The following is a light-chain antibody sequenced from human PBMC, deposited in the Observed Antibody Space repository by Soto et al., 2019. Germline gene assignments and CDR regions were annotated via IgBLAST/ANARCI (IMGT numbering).Light chain of an antibody. J-gene: IGKJ1*01. CDR1: QSVTSSD. V-gene: IGKV3-20*01. CDR2: GAS. Sequence: EVVLTQSPGTLSLSPGERATLSCRASQSVTSSDLAWYQQKPGQAPRLLISGASSRATGIPDRFSGSGSGTDFAVTISRLEPEDCAVFYCHHFGTSPPAFGQGTKVEI. CDR3: HHFGTSPPA.